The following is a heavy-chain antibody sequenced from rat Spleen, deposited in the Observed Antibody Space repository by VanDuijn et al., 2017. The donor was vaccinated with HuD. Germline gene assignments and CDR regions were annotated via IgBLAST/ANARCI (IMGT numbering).Heavy chain of an antibody. V-gene: IGHV2-4*01. CDR2: IWSGGST. CDR1: GFSLTNYG. D-gene: IGHD1-12*03. Sequence: QVQLKESGPGLVQPSQTLSLTCTVSGFSLTNYGVSWVRQPPGKGLEWIGAIWSGGSTAYNSLLKSRLSISRDISKSQVFLKMNSLQTEDTATYYCARDRGVTMMVPLMDAWGQGTSVTVSS. J-gene: IGHJ4*01. CDR3: ARDRGVTMMVPLMDA.